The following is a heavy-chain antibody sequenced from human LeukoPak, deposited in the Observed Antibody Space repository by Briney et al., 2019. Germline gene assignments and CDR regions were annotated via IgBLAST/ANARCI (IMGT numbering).Heavy chain of an antibody. CDR3: ARGKTYYYDSTAYPFDY. J-gene: IGHJ4*02. D-gene: IGHD3-22*01. Sequence: GGSLRLSCAASGFTFSSYAMSWVRQAPGKGLEWISSIRSSRNSISYADSVKGRFTISRDNAKNSLHLQMNSLRAEDTAVYYCARGKTYYYDSTAYPFDYWGQGTLVSVSS. V-gene: IGHV3-21*04. CDR1: GFTFSSYA. CDR2: IRSSRNSI.